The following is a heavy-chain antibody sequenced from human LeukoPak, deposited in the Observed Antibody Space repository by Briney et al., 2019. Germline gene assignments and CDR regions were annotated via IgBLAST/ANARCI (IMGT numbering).Heavy chain of an antibody. CDR1: GGSISSGGYY. Sequence: SQTLSLTCTVSGGSISSGGYYWSWIRQHPGKGLEWIGYIYYSGSTYYNPSLKSRVTISVDTSKNQFSLKLSSVTAADTAVYYCARHGPRILRAFDIWGQGTMVTVSS. D-gene: IGHD3-3*02. J-gene: IGHJ3*02. CDR3: ARHGPRILRAFDI. V-gene: IGHV4-31*03. CDR2: IYYSGST.